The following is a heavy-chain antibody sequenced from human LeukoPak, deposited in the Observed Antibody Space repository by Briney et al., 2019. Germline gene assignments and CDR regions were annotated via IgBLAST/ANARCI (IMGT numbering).Heavy chain of an antibody. CDR3: ARRYYDILTGYFSYYYYGMDV. Sequence: GASVKVSCKASGYTFTSYGISWVRQAPGQGLEWMGWISAYNGNTNYAQKLQGRVTMTTDTSTSTAYMELRSLRSDDTAVYYCARRYYDILTGYFSYYYYGMDVWGQGTTVTVSS. CDR2: ISAYNGNT. V-gene: IGHV1-18*01. J-gene: IGHJ6*02. D-gene: IGHD3-9*01. CDR1: GYTFTSYG.